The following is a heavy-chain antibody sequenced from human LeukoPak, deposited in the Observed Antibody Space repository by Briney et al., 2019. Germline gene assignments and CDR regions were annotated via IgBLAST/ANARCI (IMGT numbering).Heavy chain of an antibody. CDR1: GGSFSCYY. CDR2: INHSGST. CDR3: AGGSANYRIDTFDI. V-gene: IGHV4-34*01. D-gene: IGHD1-7*01. J-gene: IGHJ3*02. Sequence: SETLSLTFAVYGGSFSCYYWSWVRPPPGKGLEWIGEINHSGSTNYNPSLKSRVTISVDTSKNQFSLKLSSVTAADTAVHYCAGGSANYRIDTFDIWGQGTVVTVSS.